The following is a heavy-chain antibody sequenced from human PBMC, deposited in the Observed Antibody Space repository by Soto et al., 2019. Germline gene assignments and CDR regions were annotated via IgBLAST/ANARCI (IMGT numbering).Heavy chain of an antibody. Sequence: GESLKISCKGSGYSFTSYWIGWVRQMPGKGLEWMGIIYPGDSDTRYSPSFQGQVTISADKSISTAYLQWSSLKASDSAMYYCASNGGEDRYYYYYYGMDVWGQGTTVTVSS. V-gene: IGHV5-51*01. D-gene: IGHD2-15*01. CDR1: GYSFTSYW. J-gene: IGHJ6*02. CDR2: IYPGDSDT. CDR3: ASNGGEDRYYYYYYGMDV.